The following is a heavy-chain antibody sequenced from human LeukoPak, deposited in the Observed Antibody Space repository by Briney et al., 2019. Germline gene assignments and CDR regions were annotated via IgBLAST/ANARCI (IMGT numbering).Heavy chain of an antibody. V-gene: IGHV1-2*02. CDR2: INPNGGAT. CDR3: ATEGSGSYFDY. CDR1: GYTFTGYY. D-gene: IGHD1-26*01. Sequence: ASVKVSCKASGYTFTGYYIHWVRQAPGQGLEWVGWINPNGGATNYAQKFQGRVTMTRDTSISTAYMGLSRLRSEDTAVYYCATEGSGSYFDYWGQGTLVTVSS. J-gene: IGHJ4*02.